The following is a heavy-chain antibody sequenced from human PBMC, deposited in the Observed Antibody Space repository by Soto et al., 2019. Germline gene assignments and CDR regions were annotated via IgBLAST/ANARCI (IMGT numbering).Heavy chain of an antibody. CDR1: GGSISSGGYY. Sequence: QVQLQESGPGLVKPSQTLSLTCTVSGGSISSGGYYWSWIRQHPGKGLEWIGYIYYSGSTYYNPSPKSRGTLSVDTSKNQFSLKLSSVTAGDTAGYYWARGRRGSGSYIGYWGQGTLVTVSS. CDR3: ARGRRGSGSYIGY. J-gene: IGHJ4*02. V-gene: IGHV4-31*03. D-gene: IGHD3-10*01. CDR2: IYYSGST.